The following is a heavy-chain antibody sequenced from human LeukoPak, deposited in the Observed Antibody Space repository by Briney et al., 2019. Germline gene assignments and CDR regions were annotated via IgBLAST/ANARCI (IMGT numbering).Heavy chain of an antibody. CDR2: INPNSGGT. CDR3: ARVVGGYPTYSNWFDP. Sequence: ASVKVSCKASGYTFTGSYMHWVRQAPGQGIEWMGWINPNSGGTNYAQKFQGRVTMTRDTSISTAYMELSRLRSDDTAVYYCARVVGGYPTYSNWFDPWGQGTLVTVSS. J-gene: IGHJ5*02. CDR1: GYTFTGSY. D-gene: IGHD3-16*02. V-gene: IGHV1-2*02.